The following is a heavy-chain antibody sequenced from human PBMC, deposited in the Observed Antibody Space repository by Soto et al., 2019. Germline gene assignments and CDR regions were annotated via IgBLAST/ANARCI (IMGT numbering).Heavy chain of an antibody. V-gene: IGHV1-18*01. Sequence: QVQLVQSGGEVKKPGASVRVSCKASGYTFPSYGITWVRQAPGQGLEWMGWINTYNGNTNYTQKLQGRVTMTTDTSTSTVYMELRSLRSDDTAVYYCARVVRGTRPPDYWGQGTLVTVSS. J-gene: IGHJ4*02. CDR1: GYTFPSYG. CDR3: ARVVRGTRPPDY. CDR2: INTYNGNT. D-gene: IGHD6-6*01.